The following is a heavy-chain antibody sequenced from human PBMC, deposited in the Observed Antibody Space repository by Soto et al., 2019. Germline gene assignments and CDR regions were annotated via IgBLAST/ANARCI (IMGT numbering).Heavy chain of an antibody. V-gene: IGHV3-21*06. CDR3: ARGDYNDYRWYFDY. J-gene: IGHJ4*02. CDR2: ISSGSTYI. Sequence: EVQLVESGGGLVKPGGSLRLSCAASRFTFSTYTMNWVRQAPGRGLEWVSSISSGSTYIYYANSVKGRFTMSRDNAKNSLYLQMNSLRAEDTAVYYCARGDYNDYRWYFDYWGQGTLVTVSS. CDR1: RFTFSTYT. D-gene: IGHD4-17*01.